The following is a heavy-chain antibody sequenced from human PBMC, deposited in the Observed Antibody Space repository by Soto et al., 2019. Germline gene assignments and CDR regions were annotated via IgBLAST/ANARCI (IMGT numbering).Heavy chain of an antibody. D-gene: IGHD2-15*01. CDR3: VVHCSCGSCYWGGFDP. Sequence: EVQLLESGGGLVQPGGSLRLSCAASGFTFSSYAMSWVRQAPGKGLEWVSAISGSGGSTYYADSVKGRFTISRDNSKNTLYLQMNSLRAEDTAVYYCVVHCSCGSCYWGGFDPWGQGTLVTVSS. CDR1: GFTFSSYA. CDR2: ISGSGGST. V-gene: IGHV3-23*01. J-gene: IGHJ5*02.